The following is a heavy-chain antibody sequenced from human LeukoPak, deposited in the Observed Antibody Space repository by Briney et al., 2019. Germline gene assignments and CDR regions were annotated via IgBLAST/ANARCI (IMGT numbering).Heavy chain of an antibody. CDR2: IWYDGSNK. Sequence: GGSLRLSCAASGFTFSSYGMHWVRQAPGKGLEWVAVIWYDGSNKYYADSVKGRFTISRDNSKNTLYLQMNSLRAEDTAVYCCAREPRGGRLPFDYWGQGTLVTVSS. CDR1: GFTFSSYG. J-gene: IGHJ4*02. V-gene: IGHV3-33*01. CDR3: AREPRGGRLPFDY. D-gene: IGHD1-26*01.